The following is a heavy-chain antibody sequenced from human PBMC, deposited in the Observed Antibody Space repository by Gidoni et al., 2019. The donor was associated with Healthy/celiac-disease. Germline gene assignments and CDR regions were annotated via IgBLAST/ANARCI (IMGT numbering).Heavy chain of an antibody. CDR2: ITPILGIA. CDR1: GGTFSSYT. D-gene: IGHD3-10*01. Sequence: QLQLVQSGAAVKKPGSSVKVSCKASGGTFSSYTISWVRQAPGQGLEWLGRITPILGIANYAQKFQGRVTITADKSTSTAYMELSSLRSEDTAVYYCARQAYGSGSYTFDYWGQGTLVTVSS. V-gene: IGHV1-69*02. J-gene: IGHJ4*02. CDR3: ARQAYGSGSYTFDY.